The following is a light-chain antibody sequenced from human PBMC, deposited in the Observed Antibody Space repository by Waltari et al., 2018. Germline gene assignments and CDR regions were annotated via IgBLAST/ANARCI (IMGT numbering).Light chain of an antibody. CDR1: RSNIGGYY. CDR2: DNN. CDR3: GGWDSSLTIL. V-gene: IGLV1-51*01. Sequence: QSLLKQPPSVSGDPGQRVNISCTGTRSNIGGYYVYWYQQFPGTAPTLLIYDNNKRPSGVSDLCSGSKSVTSASLTRTWLQPGDEADYYCGGWDSSLTILFGGGTRLTVL. J-gene: IGLJ2*01.